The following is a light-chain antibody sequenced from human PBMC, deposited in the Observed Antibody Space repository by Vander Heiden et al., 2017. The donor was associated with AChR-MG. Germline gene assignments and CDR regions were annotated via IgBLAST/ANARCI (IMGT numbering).Light chain of an antibody. CDR1: RAISSY. CDR3: QKFNSVPWT. Sequence: DIQMTQSPSSLSASVGDRVTIISWASRAISSYLSWSQQKPGEVPKLLIYSASTLHSGVPSRFSGSGSGTDFTLTISSLQPDDVATYYCQKFNSVPWTFGQGTKVEIK. J-gene: IGKJ1*01. CDR2: SAS. V-gene: IGKV1-27*01.